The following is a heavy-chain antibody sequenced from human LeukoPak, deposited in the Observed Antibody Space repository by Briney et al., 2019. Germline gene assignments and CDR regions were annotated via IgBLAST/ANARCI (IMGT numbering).Heavy chain of an antibody. J-gene: IGHJ4*02. Sequence: PSETLSLTCTVSGGSISSYYWSWLRQPPGKGLEWIGYIYYSGSTNYNPSLKSRVTISVDTSKNQFSLKLSSVTAADTAVYYCARHSTASGYLNYFDYWGQGTLVTASS. V-gene: IGHV4-59*08. CDR1: GGSISSYY. CDR3: ARHSTASGYLNYFDY. CDR2: IYYSGST. D-gene: IGHD1-1*01.